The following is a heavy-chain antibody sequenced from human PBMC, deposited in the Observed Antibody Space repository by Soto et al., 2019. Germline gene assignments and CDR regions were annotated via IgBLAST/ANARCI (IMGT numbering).Heavy chain of an antibody. CDR2: IILPFGTP. Sequence: KKYRASVKVSCKASGYTFTNYGFSWVRQAPGQGLEWMGGIILPFGTPNYAQKFQGRVTISADESMTTVYMELRGLRSGDTAVYYCVRGPDYEGYFDYWGQGTLVTSPQ. CDR1: GYTFTNYG. J-gene: IGHJ4*02. V-gene: IGHV1-69*13. D-gene: IGHD3-22*01. CDR3: VRGPDYEGYFDY.